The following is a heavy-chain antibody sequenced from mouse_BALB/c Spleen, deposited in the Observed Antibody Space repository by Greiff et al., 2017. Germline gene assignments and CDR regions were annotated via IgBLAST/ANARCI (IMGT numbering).Heavy chain of an antibody. CDR3: ARSGDYGHYFDY. D-gene: IGHD1-1*01. Sequence: VQLVESAAELARPGASVKMSCKASGYTFTSYTMHWVKQRPGQGLEWIGYINPSSGYTEYNQKFKDKTTLTADKSSSTAYMQLSSLTSEDSAVYYCARSGDYGHYFDYWGQGTTLTVSS. J-gene: IGHJ2*01. V-gene: IGHV1-4*02. CDR2: INPSSGYT. CDR1: GYTFTSYT.